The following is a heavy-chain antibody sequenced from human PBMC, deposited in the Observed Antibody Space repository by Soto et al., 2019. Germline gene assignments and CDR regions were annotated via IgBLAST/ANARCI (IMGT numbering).Heavy chain of an antibody. CDR2: IYSSGST. CDR1: GGSISSYY. J-gene: IGHJ4*02. D-gene: IGHD5-12*01. CDR3: ARAYGGYADY. Sequence: QVQLQESGPGLVKPSETLSLTCTVSGGSISSYYWSWIRQPPGKGLEWIGYIYSSGSTNYNPSLKSRVTIAVDTSNNPFSLTLSSVTAADTAVYYCARAYGGYADYWGQGALVTVSS. V-gene: IGHV4-59*01.